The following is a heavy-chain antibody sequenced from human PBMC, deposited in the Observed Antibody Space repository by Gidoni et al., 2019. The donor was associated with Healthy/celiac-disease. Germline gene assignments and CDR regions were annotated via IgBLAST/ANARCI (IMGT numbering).Heavy chain of an antibody. J-gene: IGHJ2*01. V-gene: IGHV5-51*01. CDR2: IYPGDSDT. CDR1: GYSFTSYW. CDR3: ARPAANWGFDGNWYFDL. Sequence: EAQLAQSAAAGKKPGDSLKIACKGSGYSFTSYWIGWVRQRPGKGLEWMGIIYPGDSDTRYSPSFQGQVTISADKSISTAYLQWSSLKASDTAMYYCARPAANWGFDGNWYFDLWGRGTLVTVSS. D-gene: IGHD7-27*01.